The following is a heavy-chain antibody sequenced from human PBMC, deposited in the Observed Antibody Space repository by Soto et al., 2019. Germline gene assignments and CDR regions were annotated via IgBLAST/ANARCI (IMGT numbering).Heavy chain of an antibody. D-gene: IGHD3-3*01. CDR2: ISGSGGST. CDR3: AKKAISTYYDFWSGYYNSYGMDV. V-gene: IGHV3-23*01. J-gene: IGHJ6*02. CDR1: GFTFSSYA. Sequence: GGSLRLSCAASGFTFSSYAMSWVRQAPGKGLEWVSAISGSGGSTYYADSVKGRFTISRDNSKNTLYLQMNSLRAEDTAVYYCAKKAISTYYDFWSGYYNSYGMDVWGQGTTVTVSS.